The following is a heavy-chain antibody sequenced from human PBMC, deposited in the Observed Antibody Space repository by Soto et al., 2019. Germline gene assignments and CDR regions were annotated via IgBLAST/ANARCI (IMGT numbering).Heavy chain of an antibody. CDR3: ARDFGGGKLAHDAFDI. CDR1: GGTFSSYA. D-gene: IGHD2-15*01. CDR2: IIPIFGTA. V-gene: IGHV1-69*06. Sequence: GASVKVSCKASGGTFSSYAISWVRQAPGQGLEWMGGIIPIFGTANYAQKFQGRVTITADKSTSTAYMELSSLRSEDTAVYYCARDFGGGKLAHDAFDIWGQGTIVTVSS. J-gene: IGHJ3*02.